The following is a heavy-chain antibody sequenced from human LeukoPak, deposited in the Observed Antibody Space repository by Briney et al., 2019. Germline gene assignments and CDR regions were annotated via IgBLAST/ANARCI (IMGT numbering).Heavy chain of an antibody. D-gene: IGHD6-13*01. J-gene: IGHJ5*02. CDR2: ISGSGGST. CDR1: GFTFSSYA. V-gene: IGHV3-23*01. Sequence: GGSLRLSCAASGFTFSSYAMSWVRQAPGKGLEWVSAISGSGGSTYYADSVKGRFTISRDNSKNALYLQMNSLRAEDTAVYYCRAGQQLVQGVWFDPWGQGSLVTVAS. CDR3: RAGQQLVQGVWFDP.